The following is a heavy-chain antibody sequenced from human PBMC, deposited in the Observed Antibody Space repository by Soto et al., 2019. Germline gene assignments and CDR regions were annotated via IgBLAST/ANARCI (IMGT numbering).Heavy chain of an antibody. CDR2: IIPIFGTA. Sequence: QVQLVQSGAEVKKPGSSVKVSCKASGGTFSSYAISWVRQAPGQGLEWMGRIIPIFGTANYAQKFQGRVTITAYDSTSTAYMELRSLRSEDTAMYDCARAVPAAGNYNGRNVWGQGTTSTASS. CDR1: GGTFSSYA. D-gene: IGHD2-2*01. CDR3: ARAVPAAGNYNGRNV. J-gene: IGHJ6*02. V-gene: IGHV1-69*12.